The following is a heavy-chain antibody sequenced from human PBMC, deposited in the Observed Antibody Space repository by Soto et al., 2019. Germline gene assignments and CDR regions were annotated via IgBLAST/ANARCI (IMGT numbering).Heavy chain of an antibody. D-gene: IGHD6-19*01. CDR3: ARVSSSGWLYFDY. V-gene: IGHV4-59*01. Sequence: SETLSLTCTVSGGSISNYYWSWIRQPPGKGLEWIGYIYYSGSTKYNPSLKSRVTISVDTSKNQFSLKLSSVTAADTAVYYCARVSSSGWLYFDYWGQGTLVT. CDR2: IYYSGST. J-gene: IGHJ4*02. CDR1: GGSISNYY.